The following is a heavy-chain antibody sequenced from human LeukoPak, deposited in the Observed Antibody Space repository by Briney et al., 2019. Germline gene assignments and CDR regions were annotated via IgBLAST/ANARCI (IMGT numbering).Heavy chain of an antibody. V-gene: IGHV6-1*01. CDR3: ARAAAQLNGGGFDI. Sequence: SQTLSLTCVISGDSVSTNSAAWNWIRQSPSRGLEWLGRTYYRSKWYNDYAVSVKSRISINPDTSKNQFSLQLNSVTPEDTAVYYCARAAAQLNGGGFDIWGQGTMVTVSS. J-gene: IGHJ3*02. CDR2: TYYRSKWYN. CDR1: GDSVSTNSAA. D-gene: IGHD5-24*01.